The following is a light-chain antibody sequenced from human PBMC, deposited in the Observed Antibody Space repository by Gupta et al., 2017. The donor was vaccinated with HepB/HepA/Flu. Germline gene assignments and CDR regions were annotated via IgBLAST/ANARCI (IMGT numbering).Light chain of an antibody. J-gene: IGLJ1*01. CDR1: SLRSYY. Sequence: SSELTQDPAVSVALGQTVRITCQGDSLRSYYASWYQQKPGQAPILVIYGKNNRPSGIPDRFSGSSSGNTASLTITGAQAEDEADYYCNSRDSSGNHLRVFGTETKVTVL. V-gene: IGLV3-19*01. CDR3: NSRDSSGNHLRV. CDR2: GKN.